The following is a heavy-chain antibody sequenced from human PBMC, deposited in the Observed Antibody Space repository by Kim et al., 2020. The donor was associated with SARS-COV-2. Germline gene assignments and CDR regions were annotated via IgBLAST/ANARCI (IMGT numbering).Heavy chain of an antibody. CDR1: GFTFSSYA. V-gene: IGHV3-23*01. Sequence: GGSLRLSCAASGFTFSSYAMSWVRQAPGKGLEWVSAISGSGGSTYYADSVKGRFTISRDNSKNTLYLQMNSLRAEDTAVYYCAKDQPFSHYDILTGYYYYYGMDVWGQRTTGTVSS. CDR2: ISGSGGST. D-gene: IGHD3-9*01. J-gene: IGHJ6*02. CDR3: AKDQPFSHYDILTGYYYYYGMDV.